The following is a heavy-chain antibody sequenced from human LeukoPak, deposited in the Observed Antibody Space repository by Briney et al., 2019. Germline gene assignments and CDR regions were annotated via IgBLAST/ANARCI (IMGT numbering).Heavy chain of an antibody. CDR1: GLTFSSYA. CDR2: ISGSGGKT. CDR3: AKVVDCGGDCYSDY. Sequence: PGGSLRLSCAASGLTFSSYAMGWVRQAPGKGQEWVSGISGSGGKTYYADSVKGRFIISRDNSKSTLYLQMNSMRAEDPAVYYCAKVVDCGGDCYSDYWGQGSLVTVSS. J-gene: IGHJ4*02. D-gene: IGHD2-21*02. V-gene: IGHV3-23*01.